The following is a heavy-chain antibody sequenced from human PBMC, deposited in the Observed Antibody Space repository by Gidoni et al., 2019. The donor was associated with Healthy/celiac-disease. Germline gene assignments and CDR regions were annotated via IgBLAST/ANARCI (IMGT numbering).Heavy chain of an antibody. CDR1: GGAISRYY. Sequence: QVQLQESGPGLVKPSETLSLTCTVSGGAISRYYWRWIRQPPGKGLEWIGYIYYSGSTNYNPSLKSRVTISLDTSKNQFSLKLSSVTAADTAVYYCARLGGSSTSLPLFQAFDIWGQGTMVTVSS. CDR2: IYYSGST. CDR3: ARLGGSSTSLPLFQAFDI. J-gene: IGHJ3*02. D-gene: IGHD2-2*01. V-gene: IGHV4-59*01.